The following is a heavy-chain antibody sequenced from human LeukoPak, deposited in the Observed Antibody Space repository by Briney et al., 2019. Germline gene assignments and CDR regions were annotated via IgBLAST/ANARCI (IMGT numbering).Heavy chain of an antibody. Sequence: GESLKISCKGSGYIFTSYWIGWVRQMPGKGLEWMGIIYSPSFQGQVTISADKSISTAYLQRSSLKASDTAMYYCARSGGDYYNWFDPWGQGTLVTVSS. CDR3: ARSGGDYYNWFDP. V-gene: IGHV5-51*01. CDR2: I. CDR1: GYIFTSYW. J-gene: IGHJ5*02. D-gene: IGHD2-21*02.